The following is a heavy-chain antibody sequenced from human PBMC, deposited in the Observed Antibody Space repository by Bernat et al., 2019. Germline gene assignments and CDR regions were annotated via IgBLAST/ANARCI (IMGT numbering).Heavy chain of an antibody. CDR1: GASINSYW. CDR2: IEHGGAT. CDR3: ARNGAYCIEV. V-gene: IGHV4-4*02. D-gene: IGHD2-21*01. Sequence: QLQLQESGPGLVKPSETLSLTCSVSGASINSYWWSWVRQPPGKGLEWIGEIEHGGATNYNPSLKSRVTISVDKSKNQFSLKLSSVTDADTALYYCARNGAYCIEVWGQGTTVTVS. J-gene: IGHJ6*02.